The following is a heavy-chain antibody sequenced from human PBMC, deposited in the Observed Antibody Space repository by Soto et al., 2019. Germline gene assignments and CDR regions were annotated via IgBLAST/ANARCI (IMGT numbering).Heavy chain of an antibody. CDR1: GFIFSNYA. CDR3: ARVPGYCGGSSCYGDYYYGMDV. Sequence: QVQLVESGGGVVQPGRSPRLSCGASGFIFSNYAMYWVRQAPGKGLEWVAVISSDESSKYYADSVKGRFTISRDNSKNTLYLQMNSLRAEDTAMYYCARVPGYCGGSSCYGDYYYGMDVWGQGTTVTVSS. J-gene: IGHJ6*02. CDR2: ISSDESSK. V-gene: IGHV3-30-3*01. D-gene: IGHD2-15*01.